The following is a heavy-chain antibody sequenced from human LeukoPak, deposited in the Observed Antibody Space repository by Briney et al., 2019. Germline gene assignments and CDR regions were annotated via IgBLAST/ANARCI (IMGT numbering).Heavy chain of an antibody. CDR3: GVVAAIMRYYYYYMDV. Sequence: SETLSLACTVSGGSISSSSYYWGWIRQPPGKWLEWIGSIYYSGSTYYNPSLKSRVTISVDTSKNQFSLKLSSVTAADTAVHYCGVVAAIMRYYYYYMDVWGKGTTVTVSS. CDR1: GGSISSSSYY. V-gene: IGHV4-39*01. CDR2: IYYSGST. D-gene: IGHD2-15*01. J-gene: IGHJ6*03.